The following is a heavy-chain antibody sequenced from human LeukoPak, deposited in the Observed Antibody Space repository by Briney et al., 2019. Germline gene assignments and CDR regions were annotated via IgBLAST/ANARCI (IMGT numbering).Heavy chain of an antibody. J-gene: IGHJ6*02. CDR1: GYTFTGYY. D-gene: IGHD4-17*01. V-gene: IGHV1-2*04. CDR2: INPNSGGT. Sequence: ASVKVSCTASGYTFTGYYMHWVRQAPGQGLEWMGWINPNSGGTNYAQKFQGWVTMTRDTSISTAYMELSRLRSDDTAVYYCARELSGDFSHYYYYGMDVWGQGTTVTVSS. CDR3: ARELSGDFSHYYYYGMDV.